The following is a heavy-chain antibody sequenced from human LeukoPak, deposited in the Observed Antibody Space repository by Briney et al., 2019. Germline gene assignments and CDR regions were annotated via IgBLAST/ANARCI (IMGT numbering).Heavy chain of an antibody. J-gene: IGHJ6*03. CDR3: AKDRRSYYYYYMDV. Sequence: GGSLRLSCAASRFTFSSYGMHWVRQAPGKGLEWVAFIRYDGSNKYYADSVKGRFTISRDNSKNTLYLQMNSLRAEDTAVYYCAKDRRSYYYYYMDVWGKGTTVTISS. CDR2: IRYDGSNK. V-gene: IGHV3-30*02. CDR1: RFTFSSYG.